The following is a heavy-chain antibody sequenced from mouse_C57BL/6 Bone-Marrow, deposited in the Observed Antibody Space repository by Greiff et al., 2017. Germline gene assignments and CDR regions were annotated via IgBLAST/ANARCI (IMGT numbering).Heavy chain of an antibody. CDR1: GYTFTSYW. CDR3: ALITTLGFDD. D-gene: IGHD1-1*01. V-gene: IGHV1-64*01. CDR2: IHPTSGST. Sequence: QVQLQQPGAELVKPGASVKLSCKASGYTFTSYWMHWVKQRPGQGLEWIGMIHPTSGSTNYNEKFKSKATLTVDNSSSTAYMQLSSLTSEDSAVXYCALITTLGFDDWGQGTTLTVSS. J-gene: IGHJ2*01.